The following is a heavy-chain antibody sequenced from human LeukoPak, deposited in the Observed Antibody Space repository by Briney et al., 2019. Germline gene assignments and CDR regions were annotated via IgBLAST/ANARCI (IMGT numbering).Heavy chain of an antibody. CDR1: GFTFSSYT. V-gene: IGHV3-23*01. CDR2: ISNNGGST. CDR3: ARPKEPYYYYYYMDV. J-gene: IGHJ6*03. Sequence: GESLRLSCAASGFTFSSYTMNWFRQAPAKGLEWVSGISNNGGSTYYAASVNGRFTMPRDNSKNTLYLQMNTLRVEDTAAYYCARPKEPYYYYYYMDVWGKGTTVTVSS. D-gene: IGHD1-26*01.